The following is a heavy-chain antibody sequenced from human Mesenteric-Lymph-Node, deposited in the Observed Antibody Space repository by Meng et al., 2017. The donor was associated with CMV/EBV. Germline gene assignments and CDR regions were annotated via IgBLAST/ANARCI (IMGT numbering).Heavy chain of an antibody. CDR2: INPNSGGT. CDR3: VRDYAGYSSGWPGRDY. J-gene: IGHJ4*02. V-gene: IGHV1-2*02. D-gene: IGHD6-19*01. CDR1: GYTFTGYY. Sequence: ASVKVSCKASGYTFTGYYMHWVRQAPGQGLEWMGWINPNSGGTNYAQKFQGRVTMTRDTSISTAYMELSRLRSDDTAVYYCVRDYAGYSSGWPGRDYWGQGTLVTVSS.